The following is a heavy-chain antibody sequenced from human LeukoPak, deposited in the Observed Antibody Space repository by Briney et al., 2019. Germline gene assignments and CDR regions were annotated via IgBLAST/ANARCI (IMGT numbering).Heavy chain of an antibody. CDR2: ISGSGGST. CDR3: AKAKWLVGEEFDY. D-gene: IGHD6-19*01. V-gene: IGHV3-23*01. CDR1: GGSFSGYY. J-gene: IGHJ4*02. Sequence: ETLSLTCAVYGGSFSGYYWSWIRQPPGKGLEWVSAISGSGGSTYYADSVKGRFTISRDNSKNTLYLQMNSLRAEDTAVYYCAKAKWLVGEEFDYWGQGTLVTVSS.